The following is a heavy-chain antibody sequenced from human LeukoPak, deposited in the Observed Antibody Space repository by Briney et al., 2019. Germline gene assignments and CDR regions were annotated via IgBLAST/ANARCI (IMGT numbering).Heavy chain of an antibody. Sequence: PSETLSLTCAVYGGSFSGYYWSWIRQPPGKGLEWIGEINHSGSTNYNPSLKSRVTVSVDTSKNQFSLKLSSVTAADTAVYYCVRGGTYYYDSSGYYPIYYYYYYMDVWGKGTTVTISS. CDR2: INHSGST. D-gene: IGHD3-22*01. CDR1: GGSFSGYY. V-gene: IGHV4-34*01. J-gene: IGHJ6*03. CDR3: VRGGTYYYDSSGYYPIYYYYYYMDV.